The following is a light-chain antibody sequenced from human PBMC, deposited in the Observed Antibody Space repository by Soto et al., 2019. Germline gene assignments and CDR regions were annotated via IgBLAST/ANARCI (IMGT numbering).Light chain of an antibody. J-gene: IGLJ3*02. CDR2: EVT. CDR3: SSYAGTTTFIL. Sequence: QSVLTQPASVSGSPGQSITISCTGTNSDVGTYHLVSWYRQQPGKAPTLIIYEVTKRPSGVSNRFTGSKSGNTASLTISGLQPEDEAAYYCSSYAGTTTFILFGGGTKLTVL. V-gene: IGLV2-23*02. CDR1: NSDVGTYHL.